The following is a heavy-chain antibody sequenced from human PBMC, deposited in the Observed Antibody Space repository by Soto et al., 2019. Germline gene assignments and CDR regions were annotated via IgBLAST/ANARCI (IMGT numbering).Heavy chain of an antibody. CDR2: IIPIFGTA. Sequence: QVQLVQSGAEVKKPGSSVKVSCKASGGTFSSYAISWVRQAPGQGLEWMGGIIPIFGTANYAQKFQGRVTITADESTSTAYMELSSLRPEDTAVYYCAVYCSSTSCYGTGYSSSWGQGTLVPVSS. CDR1: GGTFSSYA. V-gene: IGHV1-69*01. D-gene: IGHD2-2*01. J-gene: IGHJ4*02. CDR3: AVYCSSTSCYGTGYSSS.